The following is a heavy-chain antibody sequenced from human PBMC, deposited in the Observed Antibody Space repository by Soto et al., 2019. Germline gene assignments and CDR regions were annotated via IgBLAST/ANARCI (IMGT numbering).Heavy chain of an antibody. D-gene: IGHD3-3*01. CDR2: ISGSGGST. Sequence: EVQLLESGGGLVQPGGSLRLSCAASGFTFSSYAMSWVRQAPGKGLEWVSAISGSGGSTYYADSVKGRFTISRDNSKNTLYLQMNSLRAEDTAVYYCAKGPVMEYYDPPGGMDVWGQGTTVTVSS. V-gene: IGHV3-23*01. CDR1: GFTFSSYA. CDR3: AKGPVMEYYDPPGGMDV. J-gene: IGHJ6*02.